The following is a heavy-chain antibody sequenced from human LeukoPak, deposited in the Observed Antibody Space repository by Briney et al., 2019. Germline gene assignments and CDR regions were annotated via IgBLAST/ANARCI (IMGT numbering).Heavy chain of an antibody. CDR3: ARSKASGAFNWFDP. CDR1: GGSFSGYY. J-gene: IGHJ5*02. D-gene: IGHD3-10*01. CDR2: INHSGST. V-gene: IGHV4-34*01. Sequence: SETLSLTCAVYGGSFSGYYWSWIRQPPGKGLEWIGEINHSGSTNYNPSLKSRVTISIDTSKNQFSLKLSSVTAADTAVYYCARSKASGAFNWFDPWGQGTLVTVSS.